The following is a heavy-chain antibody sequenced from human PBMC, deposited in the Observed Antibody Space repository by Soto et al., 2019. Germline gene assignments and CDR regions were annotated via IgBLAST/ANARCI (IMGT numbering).Heavy chain of an antibody. CDR3: ASNFRVATIAFDH. Sequence: SETLSLTCTVSGGSISSGGYYWSWIRQHPGKGLEWIGYIYYSGSTYYNPSLKSRVTISVDTSKNQFSLKLSSVTAADTAVYYCASNFRVATIAFDHWGQGTLVTVSS. J-gene: IGHJ4*02. CDR1: GGSISSGGYY. D-gene: IGHD5-12*01. V-gene: IGHV4-31*03. CDR2: IYYSGST.